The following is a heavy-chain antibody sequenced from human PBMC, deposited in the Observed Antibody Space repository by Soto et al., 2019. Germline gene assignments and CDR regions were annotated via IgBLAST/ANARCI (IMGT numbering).Heavy chain of an antibody. D-gene: IGHD2-21*02. Sequence: QVQLVQSGAEVKKPGASVKVSCKASGYTFTSYGISWVRQAPGQGLEWMGWISAYNGNTNYAQKLQGRVTMTTDTSTSTAYMELRSLRSDDTAVYYCARERGTVVTLIPCYYYGMDVWGQGTTVTVSS. CDR2: ISAYNGNT. CDR1: GYTFTSYG. V-gene: IGHV1-18*01. J-gene: IGHJ6*02. CDR3: ARERGTVVTLIPCYYYGMDV.